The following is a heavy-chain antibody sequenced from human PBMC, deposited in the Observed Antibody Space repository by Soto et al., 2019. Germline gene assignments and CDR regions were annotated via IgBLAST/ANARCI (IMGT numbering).Heavy chain of an antibody. CDR1: GFTFGTTD. V-gene: IGHV3-23*01. J-gene: IGHJ5*02. CDR2: IDGSGGIT. Sequence: QLLQSGGGLVQPGGSLTLSCAASGFTFGTTDMSWVRQAPGAGLEWVSTIDGSGGITYYADSVKGRFTISRDNSRNTVYLKMNSLSGDDTALYYCVKNSGCFNTWGQGALVNVPS. CDR3: VKNSGCFNT. D-gene: IGHD3-10*01.